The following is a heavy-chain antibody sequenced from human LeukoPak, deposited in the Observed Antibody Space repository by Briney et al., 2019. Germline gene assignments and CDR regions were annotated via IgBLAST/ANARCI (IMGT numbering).Heavy chain of an antibody. J-gene: IGHJ4*02. CDR1: GYTFTDYY. CDR2: INPNSGAT. CDR3: ARSGITTIPNFDY. Sequence: GASVKVSCKASGYTFTDYYIHWVRQAPGQGLEWMAWINPNSGATNNAPKFQGRATVSRVTSISTAYMELSELRSDDTAVYYCARSGITTIPNFDYWGQGTLVTVSS. V-gene: IGHV1-2*02. D-gene: IGHD5-12*01.